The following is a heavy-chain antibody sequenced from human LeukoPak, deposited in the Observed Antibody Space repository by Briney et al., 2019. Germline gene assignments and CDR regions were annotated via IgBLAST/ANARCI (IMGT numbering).Heavy chain of an antibody. CDR1: GYSINSGYY. V-gene: IGHV4-38-2*02. CDR3: ARDPGRYFDWLLIPDAFDI. CDR2: IYHSGST. Sequence: SETLSLTCAVSGYSINSGYYWGWIRQPPGKGLEWIGSIYHSGSTYYNPSLKSRVTISVDTSKNQFSLKLSSVTAADTAVYYCARDPGRYFDWLLIPDAFDIWGQGTMVTVSS. D-gene: IGHD3-9*01. J-gene: IGHJ3*02.